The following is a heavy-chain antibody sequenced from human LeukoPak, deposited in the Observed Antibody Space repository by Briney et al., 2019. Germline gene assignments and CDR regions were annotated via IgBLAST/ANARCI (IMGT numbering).Heavy chain of an antibody. D-gene: IGHD3-16*01. CDR3: ARHLGEVDLEFDY. J-gene: IGHJ4*02. V-gene: IGHV4-59*08. CDR2: IYYSGST. CDR1: GGPISSYY. Sequence: PSETLSLTCTVSGGPISSYYWSWIRQPPGKGLEWIGYIYYSGSTNYNPSLKSRVTISVDTSKNQFSLKLSSVTAADTAVYYCARHLGEVDLEFDYWGQGTLVTVSS.